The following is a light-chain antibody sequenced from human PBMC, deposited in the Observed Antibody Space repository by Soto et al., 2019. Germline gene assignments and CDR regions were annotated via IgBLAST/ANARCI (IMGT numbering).Light chain of an antibody. CDR3: QQRSNWWT. J-gene: IGKJ1*01. Sequence: EIVLTQSPATLSVSPGERATLSCRASQSVSSYLAWYQPKPGQAPSLLIYDASNRATGIPARFSGSGSGTDLTLTISSLEPEDFAVYYCQQRSNWWTFGQGTKVDIK. V-gene: IGKV3-11*01. CDR2: DAS. CDR1: QSVSSY.